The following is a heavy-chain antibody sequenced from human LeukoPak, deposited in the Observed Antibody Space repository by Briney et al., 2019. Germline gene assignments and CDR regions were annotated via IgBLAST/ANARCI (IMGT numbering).Heavy chain of an antibody. D-gene: IGHD3-22*01. V-gene: IGHV5-51*01. CDR1: GYSFTSYW. J-gene: IGHJ4*02. CDR3: ATFYDSSGYYVDY. CDR2: IYPGDSDT. Sequence: GESLKISCKGSGYSFTSYWIGWVRQMPGKGLEWMGIIYPGDSDTRYSPSLQGQVTISADKSISTAYLQWSNLKASDTAMYYCATFYDSSGYYVDYWGQGTLVTVSS.